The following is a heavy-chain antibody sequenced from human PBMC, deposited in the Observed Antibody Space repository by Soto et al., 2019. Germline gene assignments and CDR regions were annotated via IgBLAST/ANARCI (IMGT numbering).Heavy chain of an antibody. D-gene: IGHD6-19*01. CDR3: ARDHLAVAGYYYYYYMDV. CDR1: GFTFSDYY. Sequence: GGSLRLSCAASGFTFSDYYMSWIRQAPGKGLEWVSYISSSGSTIYYADSVKGRFTISRDNAKNSLYLQMNSLRAEDKAVYYCARDHLAVAGYYYYYYMDVWGKGTTVTVSS. CDR2: ISSSGSTI. V-gene: IGHV3-11*01. J-gene: IGHJ6*03.